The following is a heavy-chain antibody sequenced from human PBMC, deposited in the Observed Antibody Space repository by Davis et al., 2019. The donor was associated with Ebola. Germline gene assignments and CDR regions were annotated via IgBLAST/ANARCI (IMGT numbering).Heavy chain of an antibody. J-gene: IGHJ5*02. Sequence: ASVKVSCKASGYTFTGYYMHWVRQAPGQGLEWMGWISAYNGNTNYAQKLQGRVTMTTDTSTSTAYMELRSLRSNDTAVYYCARGPDRASSGWFDPWGQGTLVTVSS. CDR3: ARGPDRASSGWFDP. CDR2: ISAYNGNT. D-gene: IGHD6-6*01. V-gene: IGHV1-18*04. CDR1: GYTFTGYY.